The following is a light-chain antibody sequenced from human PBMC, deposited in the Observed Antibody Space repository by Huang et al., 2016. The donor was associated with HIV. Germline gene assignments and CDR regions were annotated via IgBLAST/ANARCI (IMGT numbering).Light chain of an antibody. Sequence: EIVMTQSPATLSGSPGERATLSCRASQSISNDLAWYQQKPGQAPRLLVYGAINRPTGIPVGFSGSGSGTEFTLTISSLQSEDFAVYYCQQYNDWPWTFGQGTKVEIK. CDR2: GAI. CDR1: QSISND. CDR3: QQYNDWPWT. V-gene: IGKV3-15*01. J-gene: IGKJ1*01.